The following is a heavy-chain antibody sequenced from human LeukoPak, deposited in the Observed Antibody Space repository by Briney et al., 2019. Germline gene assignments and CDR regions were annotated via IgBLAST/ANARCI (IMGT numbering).Heavy chain of an antibody. Sequence: PGGSLRLSCAASALTFSSYAMSWVRQAPGKGLEWVSAISGSGGSTYYADSVKGRFTISRDNSKNTLYLQMNGLRAEDTAVYYCARDRYYDFWSGYPHYYYYYGMDVWGQGTTVTVSS. CDR1: ALTFSSYA. D-gene: IGHD3-3*01. J-gene: IGHJ6*02. V-gene: IGHV3-23*01. CDR3: ARDRYYDFWSGYPHYYYYYGMDV. CDR2: ISGSGGST.